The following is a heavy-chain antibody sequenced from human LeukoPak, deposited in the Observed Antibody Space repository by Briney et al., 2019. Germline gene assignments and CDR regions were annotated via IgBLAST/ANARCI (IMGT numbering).Heavy chain of an antibody. Sequence: SDTQSLTCTLSAGSINTYYWNWIRHPPGKGLEWIGYNYHSGVTNPNPPLKSRVTISVERSQKQFSLNLRPAAGTHPALHYLAGDPYNYKWFYIWGQGTLVTVSS. V-gene: IGHV4-59*12. CDR1: AGSINTYY. D-gene: IGHD1-20*01. CDR2: NYHSGVT. J-gene: IGHJ5*02. CDR3: AGDPYNYKWFYI.